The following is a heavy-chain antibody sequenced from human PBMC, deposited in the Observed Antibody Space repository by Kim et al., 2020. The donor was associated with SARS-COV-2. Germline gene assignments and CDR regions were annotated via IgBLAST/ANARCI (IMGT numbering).Heavy chain of an antibody. D-gene: IGHD6-19*01. J-gene: IGHJ4*02. CDR1: GFTFSSYS. CDR2: ISSSSSTI. Sequence: GGSLRLSCAASGFTFSSYSMNWVRQAPGKGLEWVSYISSSSSTIYYADSVKGRFTISRDNAKNSLYLQMNSLRDEDTTVYYCANVHHSSGVPFDYWGQGTLVTVSS. V-gene: IGHV3-48*02. CDR3: ANVHHSSGVPFDY.